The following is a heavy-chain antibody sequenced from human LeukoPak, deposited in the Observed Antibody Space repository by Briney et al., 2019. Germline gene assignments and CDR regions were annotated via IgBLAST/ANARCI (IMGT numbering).Heavy chain of an antibody. CDR1: GYTLTELS. CDR3: ATAFRYYYDSSGYYSNLGY. V-gene: IGHV1-24*01. D-gene: IGHD3-22*01. Sequence: ASVKVSCKVSGYTLTELSMHWVRQAPGKGLEWMGGFDPEDGETIYAQKFQGRVTMTEDTSTDTGYMELSSLRSEDTAVYYCATAFRYYYDSSGYYSNLGYWGQGTLVTVSS. J-gene: IGHJ4*02. CDR2: FDPEDGET.